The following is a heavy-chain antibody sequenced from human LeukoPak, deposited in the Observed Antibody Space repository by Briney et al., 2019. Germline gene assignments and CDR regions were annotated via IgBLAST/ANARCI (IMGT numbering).Heavy chain of an antibody. D-gene: IGHD3-10*01. Sequence: SETLSLTCTVSGASISSYYWSWIRQPPGKGLECIGYISYSGSTNFNPSLKSRVTISVDSSKNQFSLKLSSVTAADTAVYYCARRFGYGSGSYYGYWGQGTLVTVSS. J-gene: IGHJ4*02. CDR3: ARRFGYGSGSYYGY. V-gene: IGHV4-59*01. CDR1: GASISSYY. CDR2: ISYSGST.